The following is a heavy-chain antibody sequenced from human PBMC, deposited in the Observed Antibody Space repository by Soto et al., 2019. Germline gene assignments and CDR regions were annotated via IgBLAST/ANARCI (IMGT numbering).Heavy chain of an antibody. CDR2: ISAYNANT. Sequence: QVQLVQSGAEVKKPGASVKVSCKASGYTFTSYGISWVRQAPGQGLEWMGWISAYNANTNYAQKLQGRVTMTTDTATSTGYMEMRSLRSDDTAVYFCARDRLGATGDYWGQGTLVTVSS. CDR1: GYTFTSYG. V-gene: IGHV1-18*01. D-gene: IGHD1-26*01. J-gene: IGHJ4*02. CDR3: ARDRLGATGDY.